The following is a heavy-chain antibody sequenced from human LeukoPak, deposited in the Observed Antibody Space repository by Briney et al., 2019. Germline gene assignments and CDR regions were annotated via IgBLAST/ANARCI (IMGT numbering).Heavy chain of an antibody. CDR1: GFTFDDYA. D-gene: IGHD2-15*01. J-gene: IGHJ3*02. CDR2: ISWNSGSI. Sequence: PGGSLRLSCAASGFTFDDYAMHWVRQAPGKGLEWVSGISWNSGSIGYADSVKGRFTISRDNAKNSLYLQMNSLRAEDTALYYCAKVGYCSGGSCYSRGGAFDIWGQGTMVTVSS. V-gene: IGHV3-9*01. CDR3: AKVGYCSGGSCYSRGGAFDI.